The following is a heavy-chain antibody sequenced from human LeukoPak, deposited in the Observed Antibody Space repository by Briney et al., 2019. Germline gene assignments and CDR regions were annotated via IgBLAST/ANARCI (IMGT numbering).Heavy chain of an antibody. V-gene: IGHV3-23*01. CDR1: GFTFSTQA. D-gene: IGHD7-27*01. CDR2: INDRGGST. CDR3: AKDVWGRVAAHPGHY. J-gene: IGHJ4*02. Sequence: GGTLRLSCAASGFTFSTQAMSWVRQARGKGLEWGSAINDRGGSTYYADAVKGRFTISRDNSKNTLYLQMNTLSAEDTAAYYCAKDVWGRVAAHPGHYWGQGTLVTVSS.